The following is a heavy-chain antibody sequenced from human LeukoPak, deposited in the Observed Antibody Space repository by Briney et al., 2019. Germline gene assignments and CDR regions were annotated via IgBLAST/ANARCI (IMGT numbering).Heavy chain of an antibody. J-gene: IGHJ4*02. CDR2: IWSDGSNN. CDR1: GFTFSHYG. D-gene: IGHD4-11*01. V-gene: IGHV3-33*06. Sequence: GGSLRLSCAASGFTFSHYGLHWVRQAPGKGLEWVAVIWSDGSNNYYADSVKGRFTISRDDSKKTLYLQMSSLRGEDTAVYYCAKDAQRGFDYSNSLEYWGQGTLVTVSS. CDR3: AKDAQRGFDYSNSLEY.